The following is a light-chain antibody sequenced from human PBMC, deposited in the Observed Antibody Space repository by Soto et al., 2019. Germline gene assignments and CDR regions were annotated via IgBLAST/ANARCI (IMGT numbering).Light chain of an antibody. CDR1: SSNIGAEYD. CDR2: GDN. Sequence: SVLTPPPSVSGATGQRVAISCTGSSSNIGAEYDVHWYQQLPGTAPKRLIYGDNNRPSGVPDRFSGSKSGTSASLAITGLQPEDEADYYCQSYDSSLTTFVFGTGTEVTVL. J-gene: IGLJ1*01. CDR3: QSYDSSLTTFV. V-gene: IGLV1-40*01.